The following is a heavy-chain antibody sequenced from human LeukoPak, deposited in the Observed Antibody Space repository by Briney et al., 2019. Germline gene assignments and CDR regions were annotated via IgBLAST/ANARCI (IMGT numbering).Heavy chain of an antibody. CDR2: IISSSSHI. CDR3: ARAGLGATTDYFDY. V-gene: IGHV3-21*01. D-gene: IGHD1-26*01. CDR1: GLTFSSYS. Sequence: PGGSLRLSCAASGLTFSSYSMNWVRQAPGRGLEWVSSIISSSSHIYYADSGKGRFTTSRDNAKNSLYLQMHSLRAEDTAVYYCARAGLGATTDYFDYWGQGTLVTVSS. J-gene: IGHJ4*02.